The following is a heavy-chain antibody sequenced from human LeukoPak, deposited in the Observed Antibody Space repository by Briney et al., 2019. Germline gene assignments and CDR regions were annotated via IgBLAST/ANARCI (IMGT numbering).Heavy chain of an antibody. J-gene: IGHJ4*01. D-gene: IGHD1-26*01. CDR3: ARGSHGSASAPTISNY. V-gene: IGHV4-39*01. CDR1: GGSISSSYYY. Sequence: SETLSLTCTVSGGSISSSYYYWGWIRQPPGKGLEWIGSTYYSGSTYYNPSLKSRVTISVDTPKNQFSLKLSSVTAADTAVYYCARGSHGSASAPTISNY. CDR2: TYYSGST.